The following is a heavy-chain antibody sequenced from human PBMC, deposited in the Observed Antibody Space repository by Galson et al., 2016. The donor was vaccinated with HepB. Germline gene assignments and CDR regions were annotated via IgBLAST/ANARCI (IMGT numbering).Heavy chain of an antibody. D-gene: IGHD2-15*01. Sequence: SLRLSCAASGFTFRSYVMNWVRQAPGKGLEWVSSTSSGSSYIYYADSVTGRFTISRDNAKNSLHLQMNSLRAEDTAVYYCARNRLGWSLLEAIDSWGRGKMVTVSS. CDR3: ARNRLGWSLLEAIDS. CDR1: GFTFRSYV. V-gene: IGHV3-21*01. J-gene: IGHJ3*01. CDR2: TSSGSSYI.